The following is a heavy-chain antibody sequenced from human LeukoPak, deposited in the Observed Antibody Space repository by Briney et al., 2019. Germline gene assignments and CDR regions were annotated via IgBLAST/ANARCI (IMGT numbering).Heavy chain of an antibody. D-gene: IGHD5-12*01. CDR3: ARGLSGYDSPGFDY. V-gene: IGHV1-18*01. Sequence: ASVKVSCKASGYTFTSYDISWVRQAPGQGLEWMGWISAYNGNTNYAQKLQGRVTMTTDTSTSTAYMELRSLRSDDTAVYYCARGLSGYDSPGFDYWGQGTLVTVSS. CDR2: ISAYNGNT. CDR1: GYTFTSYD. J-gene: IGHJ4*02.